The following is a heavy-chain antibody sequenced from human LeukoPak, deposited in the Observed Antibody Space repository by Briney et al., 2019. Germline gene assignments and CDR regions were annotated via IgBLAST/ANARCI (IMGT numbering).Heavy chain of an antibody. Sequence: GGSLRLSCAASGFTFSNYWMHWVRQAPGKGLVWVSRIDPVGSRLDYADSVKGRFTISRDNAKNTLYLQMNSLRAEDSAVYYCLTGDDYWGQGTLVTVSS. CDR3: LTGDDY. CDR1: GFTFSNYW. D-gene: IGHD7-27*01. V-gene: IGHV3-74*01. CDR2: IDPVGSRL. J-gene: IGHJ4*02.